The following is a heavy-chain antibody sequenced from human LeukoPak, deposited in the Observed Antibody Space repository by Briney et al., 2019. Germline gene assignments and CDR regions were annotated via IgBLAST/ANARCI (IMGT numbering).Heavy chain of an antibody. D-gene: IGHD5-18*01. V-gene: IGHV3-30*18. CDR3: AKDADTATIIYWYFDL. J-gene: IGHJ2*01. CDR1: GFSFRAYG. CDR2: ISDDGSNE. Sequence: PGRSLRLSCAASGFSFRAYGMHWVRQAPGKGLEWVAVISDDGSNEYYSDSVKGRFTISRDNSRKSLYLQMNSLRAEDTAVYYCAKDADTATIIYWYFDLWGRGTLVTVSS.